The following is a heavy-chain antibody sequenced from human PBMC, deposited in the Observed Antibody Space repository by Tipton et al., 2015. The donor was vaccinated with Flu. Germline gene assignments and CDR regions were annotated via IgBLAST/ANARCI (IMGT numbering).Heavy chain of an antibody. CDR3: ATTTYFYGSGSHDY. J-gene: IGHJ4*02. Sequence: TLSLTCIVSGGSISSGGAYWSWIRQHPGKGLEWIGGIYYSGSTYYNPSLERRVSISVDTSRTHVSLKVNSVTAADTAVYYCATTTYFYGSGSHDYWGQGTLVTVSS. D-gene: IGHD3-10*01. CDR2: IYYSGST. V-gene: IGHV4-31*03. CDR1: GGSISSGGAY.